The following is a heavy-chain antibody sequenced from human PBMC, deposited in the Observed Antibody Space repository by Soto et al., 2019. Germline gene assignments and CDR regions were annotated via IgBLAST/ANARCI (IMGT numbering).Heavy chain of an antibody. Sequence: QVRLVQSGAEVKKPGASVKVSCKASGFTFSAYYRYWVRQAPGQGREWIGWINPNRGGTNNAQKFQGRVTMTRDTSTSTGYMALSDRIPDYTTVYYCERSLLDEYSSSWRYAYYDMDVWGQGTTVTVSS. CDR1: GFTFSAYY. J-gene: IGHJ6*02. CDR2: INPNRGGT. D-gene: IGHD6-13*01. CDR3: ERSLLDEYSSSWRYAYYDMDV. V-gene: IGHV1-2*02.